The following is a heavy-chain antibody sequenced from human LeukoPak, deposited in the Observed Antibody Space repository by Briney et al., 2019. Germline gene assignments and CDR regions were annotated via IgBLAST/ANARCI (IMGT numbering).Heavy chain of an antibody. CDR3: AAQGLGSSSSGYYFDY. Sequence: GGSLRLSCAASGVTFDDYAMHWVRQSPGKGLEWVSGISWDSRSIGYADSVKGRFTISRDNAKNSLYLQMNSLRSEDTAVYYCAAQGLGSSSSGYYFDYWGQGTLVTVSS. J-gene: IGHJ4*02. CDR1: GVTFDDYA. V-gene: IGHV3-9*01. CDR2: ISWDSRSI. D-gene: IGHD6-6*01.